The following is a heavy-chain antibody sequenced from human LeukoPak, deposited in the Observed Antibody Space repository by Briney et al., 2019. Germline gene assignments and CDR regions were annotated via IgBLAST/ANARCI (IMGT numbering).Heavy chain of an antibody. CDR1: GTNFRSYG. CDR2: IIPILRTP. Sequence: ASVKVSCKASGTNFRSYGISWVRQAPGQGLEWMGRIIPILRTPNYAQKFQGRVTITADKSTSTAYMELSSLRSEDTAVYYCVLGFCSGGSCPYSHFYDMDVWGQGTTVIVSS. J-gene: IGHJ6*02. V-gene: IGHV1-69*04. D-gene: IGHD2-15*01. CDR3: VLGFCSGGSCPYSHFYDMDV.